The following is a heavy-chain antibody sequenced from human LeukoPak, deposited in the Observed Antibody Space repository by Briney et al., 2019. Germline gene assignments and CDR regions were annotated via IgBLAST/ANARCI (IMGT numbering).Heavy chain of an antibody. CDR3: ASLGGHGYDLDY. CDR1: GLSFSSYV. J-gene: IGHJ4*02. V-gene: IGHV3-30*04. Sequence: GRSLRLSCAASGLSFSSYVIHWVRQAPGKGLEWVAVLSNDGSNKYYADSVKGRFTISRDNSKNTLYLQMNSLRADDTAVYHCASLGGHGYDLDYWGQGTLVIVSS. D-gene: IGHD3-16*01. CDR2: LSNDGSNK.